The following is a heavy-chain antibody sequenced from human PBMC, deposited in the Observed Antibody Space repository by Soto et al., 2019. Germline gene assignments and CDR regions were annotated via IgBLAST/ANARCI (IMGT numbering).Heavy chain of an antibody. Sequence: EVQLMESGGGLIPPGRSLRLSCTTSGFTFSNHAINWVRQAPGGALDWVGLIRNHSYYGATQYAASVNGRFTISRDDCSGMAFLQMSDLKHEDSVVSFFRTAESPADDYVFDNCVQGTLVTVSS. CDR2: IRNHSYYGAT. CDR3: RTAESPADDYVFDN. V-gene: IGHV3-49*04. D-gene: IGHD3-16*01. J-gene: IGHJ4*02. CDR1: GFTFSNHA.